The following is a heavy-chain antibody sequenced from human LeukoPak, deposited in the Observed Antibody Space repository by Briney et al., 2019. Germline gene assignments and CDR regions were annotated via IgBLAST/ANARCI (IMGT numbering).Heavy chain of an antibody. J-gene: IGHJ5*02. CDR2: IRYSGST. CDR3: ARNARYNWFDP. CDR1: GGSISTYY. V-gene: IGHV4-59*01. Sequence: KPSETLSLTCTVSGGSISTYYWSWIRQSPGKGLEWIGFIRYSGSTNYNPSLKSRVTISLDTSKNQFSLKLSSVTAADTAVYYCARNARYNWFDPWGQGTLVSVSS.